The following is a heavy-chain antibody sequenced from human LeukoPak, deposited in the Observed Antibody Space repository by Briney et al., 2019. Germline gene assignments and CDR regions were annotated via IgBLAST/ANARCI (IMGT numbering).Heavy chain of an antibody. J-gene: IGHJ3*01. CDR1: GFTLNSYL. V-gene: IGHV3-7*01. Sequence: GGSLRLSCAASGFTLNSYLMSWVRQAPGRGLEWVANINKDGSEESYLDSVTGRFTVSRDNGKNPLFLQMNSLRGEDTAVYYCARSNPNRNALDLWGQGTVVTISS. CDR2: INKDGSEE. CDR3: ARSNPNRNALDL. D-gene: IGHD1-14*01.